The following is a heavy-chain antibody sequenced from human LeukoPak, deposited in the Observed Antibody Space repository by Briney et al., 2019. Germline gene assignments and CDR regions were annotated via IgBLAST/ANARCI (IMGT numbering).Heavy chain of an antibody. Sequence: GGSLSLTCAVSGFTFSSYALSWVRQAPGTGLEWVAAISGGSGSTCYAETVKCRFTTSRDNSKNMLYMQMYSLRAEDTAVYYCANALVYGDGDLERPETDWGQGTLVTVSS. CDR2: ISGGSGST. V-gene: IGHV3-23*01. CDR3: ANALVYGDGDLERPETD. CDR1: GFTFSSYA. D-gene: IGHD4-17*01. J-gene: IGHJ4*02.